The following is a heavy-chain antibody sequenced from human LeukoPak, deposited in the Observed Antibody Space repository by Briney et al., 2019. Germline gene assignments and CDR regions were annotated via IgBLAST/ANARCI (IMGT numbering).Heavy chain of an antibody. Sequence: SETLSLTCTVSGGFFTNHFWNWIRQPPGKGLEWIWEISGNGNTRYNPSISSRVTISVDTSQNQFSLRLNSVTAADTAVYYCARDPGGTGTSDFDFWGQGTLVTVSS. J-gene: IGHJ4*02. V-gene: IGHV4-59*11. D-gene: IGHD1-7*01. CDR3: ARDPGGTGTSDFDF. CDR2: ISGNGNT. CDR1: GGFFTNHF.